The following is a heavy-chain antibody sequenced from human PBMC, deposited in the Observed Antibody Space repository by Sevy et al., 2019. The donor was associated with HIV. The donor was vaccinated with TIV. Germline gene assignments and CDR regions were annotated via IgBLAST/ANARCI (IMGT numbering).Heavy chain of an antibody. CDR3: AREHYGSRSSGYYYYMDV. J-gene: IGHJ6*03. CDR2: ISAYNGNT. Sequence: ASVKVSCKASGYTFTSYGISWVRQAPGQGLEWMGWISAYNGNTNYAQKLQGRVTMTTDTSTSTAYMELRSLRSDDTAVYYCAREHYGSRSSGYYYYMDVWGKGTTVTVSS. CDR1: GYTFTSYG. V-gene: IGHV1-18*04. D-gene: IGHD3-10*01.